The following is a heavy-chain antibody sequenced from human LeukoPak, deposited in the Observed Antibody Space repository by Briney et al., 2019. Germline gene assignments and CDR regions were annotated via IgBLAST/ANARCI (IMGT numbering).Heavy chain of an antibody. D-gene: IGHD1-26*01. CDR2: IRGSGGDT. J-gene: IGHJ4*02. Sequence: GGSLRLSCAASGFTFSSYAMSWVRQAPGKGLEWVSAIRGSGGDTYYADSVKGRFTISRDNSNYALHPQMNSLRAEDTAVYYCAKVINSGYYYYFDYWGQGTLVTVSS. CDR1: GFTFSSYA. CDR3: AKVINSGYYYYFDY. V-gene: IGHV3-23*01.